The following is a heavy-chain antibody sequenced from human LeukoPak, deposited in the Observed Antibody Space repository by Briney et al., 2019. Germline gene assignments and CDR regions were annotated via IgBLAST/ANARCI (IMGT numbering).Heavy chain of an antibody. CDR1: GFTFSSYA. V-gene: IGHV3-30*04. D-gene: IGHD2-2*01. J-gene: IGHJ6*02. CDR3: ARDDIVVVPAARYYYYGMDV. CDR2: ISYDGSNK. Sequence: GGSLRLSCAASGFTFSSYAMHWVRQAPGKGLEWVAVISYDGSNKYYADSVKGRFTISRDNSKNTLYLQMNSLGAEDTAVYYCARDDIVVVPAARYYYYGMDVWGQGTTVTVSS.